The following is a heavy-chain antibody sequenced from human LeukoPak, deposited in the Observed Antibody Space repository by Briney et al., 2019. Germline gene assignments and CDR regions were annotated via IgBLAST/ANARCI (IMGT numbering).Heavy chain of an antibody. V-gene: IGHV3-33*01. J-gene: IGHJ3*02. CDR2: IWYDGSNQ. CDR1: GFTFTSYG. CDR3: ARDGYNVAFDI. Sequence: GGSLRLSCAASGFTFTSYGMHWVRQAPGKGLEWVAVIWYDGSNQYYADSVKGRFTISRDDSKNTLYLQVNSLRAEDTAVYYCARDGYNVAFDIWGQGTMVTVSS. D-gene: IGHD1-14*01.